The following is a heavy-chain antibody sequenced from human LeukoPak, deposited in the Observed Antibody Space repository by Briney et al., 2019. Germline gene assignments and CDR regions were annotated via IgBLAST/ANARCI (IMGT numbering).Heavy chain of an antibody. J-gene: IGHJ4*02. Sequence: VASVKVSCKASGYTFTGYYMHWVRQAPGQGLEWMGWINPNSGGTNYAQKFQGRVTMTRDTSISTAYMELSRLRSDDTAVYYCARDSLVRSGWYAHWGQGTLVTVSS. CDR1: GYTFTGYY. V-gene: IGHV1-2*02. CDR3: ARDSLVRSGWYAH. D-gene: IGHD6-19*01. CDR2: INPNSGGT.